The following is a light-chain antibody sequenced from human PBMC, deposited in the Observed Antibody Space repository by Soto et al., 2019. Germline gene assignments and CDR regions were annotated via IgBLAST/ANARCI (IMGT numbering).Light chain of an antibody. J-gene: IGLJ1*01. CDR1: SSDVGGYDY. CDR3: SSYTSSSTYV. V-gene: IGLV2-14*01. CDR2: DVS. Sequence: QSVLTQPASVSGSPGQSITISCTGTSSDVGGYDYVSWYQQYPGEAPKLMIYDVSNRPSGVSDRFSGSKSGNTASLIISGLQAEDEADYYCSSYTSSSTYVFGTGTKVTVL.